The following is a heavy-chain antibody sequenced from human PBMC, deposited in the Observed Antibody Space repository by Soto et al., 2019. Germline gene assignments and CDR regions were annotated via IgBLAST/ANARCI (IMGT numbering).Heavy chain of an antibody. CDR3: ARDFAYFDS. D-gene: IGHD3-3*01. Sequence: SETLSLTCTVSGGSFKGGSYSWSWIRQPPGKGLEWIGYVYHTGRTSYNPSLKSRVSISMDTSKNQFSLNLDSVTAADTAVYFCARDFAYFDSWGQGTLVTVSS. V-gene: IGHV4-61*01. CDR2: VYHTGRT. CDR1: GGSFKGGSYS. J-gene: IGHJ4*02.